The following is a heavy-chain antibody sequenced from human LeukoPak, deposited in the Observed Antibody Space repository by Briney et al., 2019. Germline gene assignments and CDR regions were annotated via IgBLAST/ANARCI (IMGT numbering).Heavy chain of an antibody. J-gene: IGHJ5*02. CDR2: ISGSGGST. V-gene: IGHV3-23*01. CDR1: RFTVRNNY. Sequence: GGSLRLSCAASRFTVRNNYMSWVRQAPGKGLEWVSAISGSGGSTYYADSVKGRFTISRDNSKNTLYLQMNSLRAEDTAVYYCAKAPIYNWNDVWFDPWGQGTLVTVSS. CDR3: AKAPIYNWNDVWFDP. D-gene: IGHD1-20*01.